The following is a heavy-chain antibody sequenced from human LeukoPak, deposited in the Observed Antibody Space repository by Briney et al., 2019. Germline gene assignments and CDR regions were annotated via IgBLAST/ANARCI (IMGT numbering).Heavy chain of an antibody. J-gene: IGHJ3*02. CDR1: GYRFTSYW. CDR3: ARHSAVNDYGDWSDAFDI. D-gene: IGHD4-17*01. Sequence: GESLKISCKGSGYRFTSYWIGWVRQMPGKGPEWMGIIYPGDSDTRYSPSFQGQVTISADKSISTAYLQWSSLKASDTAMYYCARHSAVNDYGDWSDAFDIWGQGTMVTVSS. CDR2: IYPGDSDT. V-gene: IGHV5-51*01.